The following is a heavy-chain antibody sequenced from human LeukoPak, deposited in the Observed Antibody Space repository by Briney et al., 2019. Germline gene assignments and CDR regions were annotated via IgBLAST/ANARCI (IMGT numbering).Heavy chain of an antibody. J-gene: IGHJ6*04. CDR3: ARVWHYGSGRPTYYYYGMDV. CDR2: IYHSGST. CDR1: GGSISSGGYS. Sequence: SQTLSLTCAVSGGSISSGGYSWSWIRQPPGKGLEWIGYIYHSGSTYYNPSLKSRVTISVDRSKNQFSLKLSSMTAADTAVYYCARVWHYGSGRPTYYYYGMDVWGKGTTVTVSS. V-gene: IGHV4-30-2*01. D-gene: IGHD3-10*01.